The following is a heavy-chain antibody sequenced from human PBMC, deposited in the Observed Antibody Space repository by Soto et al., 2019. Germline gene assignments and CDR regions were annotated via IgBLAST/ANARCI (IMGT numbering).Heavy chain of an antibody. CDR2: INPNRGGT. CDR1: GYTFTVYY. CDR3: ARFVGDYYYGMDV. V-gene: IGHV1-2*02. Sequence: GASVKVSCKASGYTFTVYYMHWVRQAPGQGLEWMGWINPNRGGTNYAQKFQGRVTMTRDTSISTAYMELSRLRSDDTAVYYCARFVGDYYYGMDVWGQGTTVTVSS. D-gene: IGHD2-15*01. J-gene: IGHJ6*02.